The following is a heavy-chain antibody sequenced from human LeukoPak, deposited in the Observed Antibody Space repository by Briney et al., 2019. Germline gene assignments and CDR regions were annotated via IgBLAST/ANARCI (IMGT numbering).Heavy chain of an antibody. CDR3: ARVPSNFWSGSYYFDY. Sequence: GRSLRLSCAASGFTFNSYAMHWVRQAPGKGLEWVAVISYDGSNKYYADSVKGRFTISRDNSKNTLYLQMNSLRAEDTAVYYCARVPSNFWSGSYYFDYWGQGTLVTVSS. CDR1: GFTFNSYA. J-gene: IGHJ4*02. CDR2: ISYDGSNK. V-gene: IGHV3-30*04. D-gene: IGHD3-3*01.